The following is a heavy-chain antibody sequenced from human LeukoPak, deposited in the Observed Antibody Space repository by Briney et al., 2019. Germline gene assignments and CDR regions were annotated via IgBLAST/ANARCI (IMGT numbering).Heavy chain of an antibody. Sequence: SVKVSCKASGGTFSSYAISWVRQAPGQGLEWMGRIIPIFDIVNYTQKFQGRVTITADTITNTAYMELSSLRSEDTAVYFCARAPAGMDVWGQGTTVIVSS. CDR1: GGTFSSYA. V-gene: IGHV1-69*04. CDR3: ARAPAGMDV. J-gene: IGHJ6*02. CDR2: IIPIFDIV. D-gene: IGHD1-14*01.